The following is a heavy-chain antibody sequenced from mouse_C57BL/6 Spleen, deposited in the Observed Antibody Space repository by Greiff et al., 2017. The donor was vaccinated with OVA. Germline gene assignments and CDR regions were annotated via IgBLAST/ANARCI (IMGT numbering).Heavy chain of an antibody. Sequence: QVQLQQSGAELVKPGASVKMSCKASGYTFTSYWITRVKQRPGQGLEWIGDIYPGSGSTNYNEKFKSKATLTVDTSSSTAYMQLSSLTSEDSAVYYCARFGDYEGYWYFDVWGTGTTVTVSS. D-gene: IGHD2-4*01. J-gene: IGHJ1*03. CDR2: IYPGSGST. V-gene: IGHV1-55*01. CDR3: ARFGDYEGYWYFDV. CDR1: GYTFTSYW.